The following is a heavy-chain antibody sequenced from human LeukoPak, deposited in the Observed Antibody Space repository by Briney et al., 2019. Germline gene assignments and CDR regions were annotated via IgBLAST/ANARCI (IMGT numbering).Heavy chain of an antibody. Sequence: ASVNVSCKASGGTFSSYAISWVRQAPGQGLEWMGWMNPNSGNTGYAQKFQGRFTLTRETFISTAYMELSSLRSDDTAVYYCVRAMAPLDTFNYQYAMDVWGQGTMVTVSS. CDR3: VRAMAPLDTFNYQYAMDV. CDR2: MNPNSGNT. CDR1: GGTFSSYA. V-gene: IGHV1-8*02. D-gene: IGHD5-24*01. J-gene: IGHJ6*02.